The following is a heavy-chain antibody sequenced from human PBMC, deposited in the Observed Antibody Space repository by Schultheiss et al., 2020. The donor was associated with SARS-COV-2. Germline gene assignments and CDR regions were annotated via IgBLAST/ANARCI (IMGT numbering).Heavy chain of an antibody. J-gene: IGHJ4*02. V-gene: IGHV4-34*01. CDR1: GGSFSGYY. CDR3: ARHLPFGVVDY. Sequence: SETLSLTCAVYGGSFSGYYWSWIRQPPGKGLEWIGEINHSGSTNYNPSLKSRVTISVDTSKNQFSLKLSSVTAADTAVYYCARHLPFGVVDYWGQGTLVTVSS. CDR2: INHSGST. D-gene: IGHD3-3*01.